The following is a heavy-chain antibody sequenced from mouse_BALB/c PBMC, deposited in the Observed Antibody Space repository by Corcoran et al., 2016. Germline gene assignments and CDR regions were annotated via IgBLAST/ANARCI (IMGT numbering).Heavy chain of an antibody. D-gene: IGHD3-3*01. J-gene: IGHJ3*01. Sequence: QVQLQQPGAELVKPGASVKMSCKASGYTFTSYNMHWVKQTPGQGLEWIGAIYPGNGDTSYNQKFKGKATLTADKSSSTAYMQLSSLTSEDSAVYYCARGTAYWGQGTLVTVSA. V-gene: IGHV1-12*01. CDR2: IYPGNGDT. CDR3: ARGTAY. CDR1: GYTFTSYN.